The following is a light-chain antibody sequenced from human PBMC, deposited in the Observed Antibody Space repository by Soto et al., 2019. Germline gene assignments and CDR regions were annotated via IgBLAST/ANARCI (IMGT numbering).Light chain of an antibody. J-gene: IGKJ1*01. CDR2: GTS. Sequence: EIVLTQSPGTLSLSPGGRATLSCRASQTVSSIYLAWYQQKPGQAPRLLIYGTSSRATGIPDRFSGGGSGTDFTLTISRLEPEDFAVYYCQQYGSSPWTFGQGTKVDIK. V-gene: IGKV3-20*01. CDR1: QTVSSIY. CDR3: QQYGSSPWT.